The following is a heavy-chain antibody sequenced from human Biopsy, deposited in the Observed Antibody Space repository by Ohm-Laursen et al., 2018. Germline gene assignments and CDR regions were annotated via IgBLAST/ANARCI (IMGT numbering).Heavy chain of an antibody. V-gene: IGHV4-34*01. Sequence: TLSLTCEVYGKTFSDYFWNWIRQPPGKGLEWIGEINQSGSTKYNPFLKRRATLSADSSNSQFSLRLTSVTAADTAIYYCARGSGYFKLDVWGQGTTVTVSS. CDR1: GKTFSDYF. D-gene: IGHD5-12*01. J-gene: IGHJ6*02. CDR2: INQSGST. CDR3: ARGSGYFKLDV.